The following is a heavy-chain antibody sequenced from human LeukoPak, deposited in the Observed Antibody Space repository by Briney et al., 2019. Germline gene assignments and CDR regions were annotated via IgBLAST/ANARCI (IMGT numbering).Heavy chain of an antibody. V-gene: IGHV3-11*05. CDR2: LSSSSSYT. CDR1: GFAFSDYY. J-gene: IGHJ4*02. D-gene: IGHD5-12*01. Sequence: GGSLRLSCAVSGFAFSDYYMSWIRQAPGKGLEWISYLSSSSSYTKYADSVKGRFTISRDNSKNTLYLQMNSLRAEDTAVYYCAKDRGSNSGYDWRYWGQGTLVTVSS. CDR3: AKDRGSNSGYDWRY.